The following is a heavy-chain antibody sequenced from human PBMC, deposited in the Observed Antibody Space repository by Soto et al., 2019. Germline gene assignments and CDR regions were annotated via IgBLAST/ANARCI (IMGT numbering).Heavy chain of an antibody. CDR2: ISPSSGGT. Sequence: QVQLVQSGAEVKKPGASVRVSCKASGYTFTSYYIHWVRQAPGQGPEWMGMISPSSGGTDYAQKFQGRVTMTRDTSTSTVYMELSSLRSEDTAVYFWTRSITTTAGTDAFDRWGQGTLVTVSS. J-gene: IGHJ3*01. V-gene: IGHV1-46*03. D-gene: IGHD6-13*01. CDR1: GYTFTSYY. CDR3: TRSITTTAGTDAFDR.